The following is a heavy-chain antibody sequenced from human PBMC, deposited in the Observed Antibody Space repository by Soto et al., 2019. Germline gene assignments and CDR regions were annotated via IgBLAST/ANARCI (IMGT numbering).Heavy chain of an antibody. CDR1: GYTFTGYY. J-gene: IGHJ4*02. CDR2: INPNSGGT. Sequence: QVQLVQSGAEVKKPGASVNVSCKASGYTFTGYYMHWVRQAPGQGLEWMGWINPNSGGTNYAQKFQGWVTMTRDTSISTAYMELSRLRSDDTAVYYCARDLGYCSGGSCYPYFDYWGQGTLVTVSS. D-gene: IGHD2-15*01. CDR3: ARDLGYCSGGSCYPYFDY. V-gene: IGHV1-2*04.